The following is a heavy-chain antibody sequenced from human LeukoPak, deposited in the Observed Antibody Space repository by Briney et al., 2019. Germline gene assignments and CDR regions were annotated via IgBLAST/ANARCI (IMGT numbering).Heavy chain of an antibody. CDR2: INPSGGST. CDR3: ASGYSYGRWFDP. V-gene: IGHV1-46*01. Sequence: ASVKVSCKASGYTFTGYYMHWVRQAPGQGLEWMGIINPSGGSTSYAQKFQGRVTMTRDMSTSTVYMELSSLRSEDTAVYYCASGYSYGRWFDPWGQGTLVTVSS. D-gene: IGHD5-18*01. CDR1: GYTFTGYY. J-gene: IGHJ5*02.